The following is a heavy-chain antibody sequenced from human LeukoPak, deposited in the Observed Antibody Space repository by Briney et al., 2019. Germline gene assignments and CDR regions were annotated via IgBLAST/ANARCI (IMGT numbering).Heavy chain of an antibody. CDR1: GFTFSINW. D-gene: IGHD4-17*01. CDR2: ITRDGSST. V-gene: IGHV3-74*01. Sequence: GGSLRLSCAASGFTFSINWMHWVRQAPGKGLVWVSCITRDGSSTCYAGSVKGRFTISRDNAKNTLYLQMNSLRAEDSAVYYCAGQAAVTTAGRAWGKGTMVIVS. CDR3: AGQAAVTTAGRA. J-gene: IGHJ3*01.